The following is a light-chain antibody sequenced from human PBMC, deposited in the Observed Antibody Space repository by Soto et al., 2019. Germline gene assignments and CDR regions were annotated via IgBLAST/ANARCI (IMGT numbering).Light chain of an antibody. CDR1: QSVTSY. CDR3: QQYNKWRT. V-gene: IGKV3D-15*01. CDR2: GAS. Sequence: EIMLTQSPGTLSLSPGERATLSCRASQSVTSYLAWYQQKPGQAPRLLIYGASSRATGIPDRFSGSGSGTEFTLTISSLQSEDFAVYYCQQYNKWRTFGQGTKVDIK. J-gene: IGKJ1*01.